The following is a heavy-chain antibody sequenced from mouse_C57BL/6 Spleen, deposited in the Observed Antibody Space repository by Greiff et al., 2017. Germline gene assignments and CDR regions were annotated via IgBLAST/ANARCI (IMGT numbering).Heavy chain of an antibody. Sequence: DVQLVESGGGLVTPGGSLKLSCAASGFTFSDYGMHWVRQAPEKGLEWVAYISSGSSTIYYADTVKGRFTISRDNAKNTLFLQMTSLRSEDTAMYYCAIYDGLGWFADWGQGTLVTVSA. D-gene: IGHD2-3*01. V-gene: IGHV5-17*01. CDR1: GFTFSDYG. CDR2: ISSGSSTI. CDR3: AIYDGLGWFAD. J-gene: IGHJ3*01.